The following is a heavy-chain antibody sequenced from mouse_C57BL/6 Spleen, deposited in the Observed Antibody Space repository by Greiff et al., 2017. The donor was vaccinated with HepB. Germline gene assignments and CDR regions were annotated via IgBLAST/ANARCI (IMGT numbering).Heavy chain of an antibody. CDR1: GFNIKDYY. V-gene: IGHV14-1*01. J-gene: IGHJ2*01. CDR2: IDPEDGDT. Sequence: EVKLMESGAELVRPGASVKLSCTASGFNIKDYYMHWVKQRPEQGLEWIGRIDPEDGDTEYAPKFQGKATMTADTSSNTAYLQLSSLTSEDTAVYYCTPYGYDTFQYYFDYWGQGTTLTVSS. CDR3: TPYGYDTFQYYFDY. D-gene: IGHD2-2*01.